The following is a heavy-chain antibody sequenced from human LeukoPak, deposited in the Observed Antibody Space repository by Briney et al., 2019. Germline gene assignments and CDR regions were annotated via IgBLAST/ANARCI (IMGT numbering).Heavy chain of an antibody. D-gene: IGHD3-22*01. V-gene: IGHV3-30*18. CDR1: GFTFSSCG. CDR3: ANRYYESSPPFDY. Sequence: GGSLRLSCAASGFTFSSCGMHWVRQAPGKGLEWVAVISFDGSNKYYADSVKDRFTISRDNSKNTLYLQMNSLRPEDTAVYYCANRYYESSPPFDYWGQGTVVTVSS. J-gene: IGHJ4*02. CDR2: ISFDGSNK.